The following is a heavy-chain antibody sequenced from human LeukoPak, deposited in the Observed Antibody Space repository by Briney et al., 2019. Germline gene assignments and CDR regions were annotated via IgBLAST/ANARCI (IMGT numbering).Heavy chain of an antibody. CDR1: GYTFISYG. J-gene: IGHJ6*03. D-gene: IGHD6-13*01. CDR2: ISAYNGNT. CDR3: ARDGSSWYANFDSYYMDV. Sequence: GASVKVSCKASGYTFISYGISWVRQAPGQGLEWMGWISAYNGNTNYAQKLQGRVTMTTDTSTSTAYMELRSLRSDDTAVYYCARDGSSWYANFDSYYMDVWGKGTTVTVSS. V-gene: IGHV1-18*01.